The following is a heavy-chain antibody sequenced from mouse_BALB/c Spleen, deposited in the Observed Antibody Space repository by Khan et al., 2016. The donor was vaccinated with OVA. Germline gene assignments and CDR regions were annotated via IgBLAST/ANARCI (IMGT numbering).Heavy chain of an antibody. V-gene: IGHV1-61*01. CDR2: IDPSDSET. CDR3: TGGEKDGYDPSWFAY. J-gene: IGHJ3*01. D-gene: IGHD2-2*01. CDR1: GYTFTSYW. Sequence: QVQLQQSGAELVRPGASVKLSCKASGYTFTSYWMNWVKQRPGQGLEWIGMIDPSDSETHYNQMFKDKATLTVDKSSSTAYLQLSSLTSEDSAVYYSTGGEKDGYDPSWFAYWGQGTLVTVSA.